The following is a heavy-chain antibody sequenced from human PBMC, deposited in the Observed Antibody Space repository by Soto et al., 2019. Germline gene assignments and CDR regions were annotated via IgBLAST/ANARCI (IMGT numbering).Heavy chain of an antibody. J-gene: IGHJ4*02. CDR2: ISAYNGNT. V-gene: IGHV1-18*01. Sequence: QVQLVQSGAEVKKPGASVKVACKASGYTFTSYGINWVRQAPGQGLEWMGWISAYNGNTNYAQKLQGRVTMTTDTSTSTAYMELRSLRSDDTAVFYGAREKGDGSGSYYGYWGQGTLFTVSS. CDR1: GYTFTSYG. D-gene: IGHD3-10*01. CDR3: AREKGDGSGSYYGY.